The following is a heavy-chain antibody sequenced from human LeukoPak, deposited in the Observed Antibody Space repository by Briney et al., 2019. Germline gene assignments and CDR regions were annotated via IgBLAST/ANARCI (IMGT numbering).Heavy chain of an antibody. V-gene: IGHV3-23*01. CDR1: GFTFSSYA. CDR3: AKDFGATRRDNWFDP. Sequence: GGSLRLTCAASGFTFSSYAMSWVRQAPGKGLEWVSAISGSGGSTYYADSVKGRFTISRDNSKNTLYLQMNSLRAEDTAVYYCAKDFGATRRDNWFDPWGQGTLVTVSS. J-gene: IGHJ5*02. CDR2: ISGSGGST. D-gene: IGHD3-16*01.